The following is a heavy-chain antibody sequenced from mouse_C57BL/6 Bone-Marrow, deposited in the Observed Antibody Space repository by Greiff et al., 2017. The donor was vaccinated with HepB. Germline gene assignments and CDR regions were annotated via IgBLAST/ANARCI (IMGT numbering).Heavy chain of an antibody. D-gene: IGHD2-3*01. V-gene: IGHV5-17*01. CDR3: ARYASMAMDY. CDR2: ISSGSSTI. Sequence: EVKLMESGGGLVKPGGSLKLSCAASGFTFSDYGMHWVRQAPEKGLEWVAYISSGSSTIYYADTVKGRFTISRDNAKNTLFLQMTSLRSEDTAMYYCARYASMAMDYWGQGTSVTVSS. J-gene: IGHJ4*01. CDR1: GFTFSDYG.